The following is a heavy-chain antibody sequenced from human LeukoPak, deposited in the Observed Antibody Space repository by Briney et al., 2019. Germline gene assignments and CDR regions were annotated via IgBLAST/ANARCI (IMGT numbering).Heavy chain of an antibody. CDR1: GGSITNYY. D-gene: IGHD6-19*01. J-gene: IGHJ4*02. CDR2: IYYSGNT. Sequence: SETLSLSCTVSGGSITNYYWSWIRQPPGKGLEWIGYIYYSGNTNYNPSLKSRVTMSVDTSKNQFSLKLSSVTAADTAVYYCARTVHYSSGWAPTYYFEYWGQGTLVSVSS. CDR3: ARTVHYSSGWAPTYYFEY. V-gene: IGHV4-59*01.